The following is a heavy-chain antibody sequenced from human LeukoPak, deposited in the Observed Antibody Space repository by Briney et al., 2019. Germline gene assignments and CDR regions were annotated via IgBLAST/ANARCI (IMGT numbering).Heavy chain of an antibody. D-gene: IGHD3-22*01. Sequence: PGGSLRLSCAASGFTFDDYAMHWVRHAPGQGLEWVSGISWNSGSIGYADSVKGRFTISRDNAKNSLYLQMNSLRAEDTALYYCVTMIVVAPGGAFDIWGQGTMVTVSS. J-gene: IGHJ3*02. CDR3: VTMIVVAPGGAFDI. CDR2: ISWNSGSI. V-gene: IGHV3-9*01. CDR1: GFTFDDYA.